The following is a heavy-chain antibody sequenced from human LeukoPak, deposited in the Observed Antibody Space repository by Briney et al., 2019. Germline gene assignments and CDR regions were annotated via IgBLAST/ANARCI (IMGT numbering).Heavy chain of an antibody. V-gene: IGHV4-34*01. CDR1: GGSFSGYY. CDR2: INHSGST. CDR3: ARGRGGMKKNY. J-gene: IGHJ4*02. Sequence: KPSETLSLTCAVYGGSFSGYYWSWIRQPPGKGLEWIGEINHSGSTSYNPSLKSRVTISVDTSKNQFSLKLSSVTAADTAVYYCARGRGGMKKNYWGQGTLVTVSS. D-gene: IGHD3-16*01.